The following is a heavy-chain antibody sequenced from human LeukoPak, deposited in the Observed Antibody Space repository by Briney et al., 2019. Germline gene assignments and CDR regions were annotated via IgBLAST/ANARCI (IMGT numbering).Heavy chain of an antibody. CDR1: GFTFSSHG. J-gene: IGHJ5*02. CDR2: ISGSGGNT. CDR3: AKDDNYIRFLS. D-gene: IGHD3-16*01. Sequence: GGSLRLSCAASGFTFSSHGMNWVRQAPGKGREWVSGISGSGGNTYYADSVKGRFTISRDNSKNTLYLQMNSLRAEDTAVYYCAKDDNYIRFLSWGQGTLVTVSS. V-gene: IGHV3-23*01.